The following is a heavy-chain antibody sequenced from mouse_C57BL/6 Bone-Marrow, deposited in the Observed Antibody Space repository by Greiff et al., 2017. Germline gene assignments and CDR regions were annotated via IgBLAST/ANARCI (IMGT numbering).Heavy chain of an antibody. CDR2: ILPGGGST. V-gene: IGHV1-9*01. CDR1: GYTFTGYW. CDR3: ARFTTVALDV. J-gene: IGHJ1*03. Sequence: QVQLQQSGAELMKPGASVKLSCKATGYTFTGYWIEWVKQRPGHGLEWIGEILPGGGSTNYNEKFKGKATFTADTSSNTAYMQLSSLTTEDTAIYYCARFTTVALDVWGTGTTVTVSS. D-gene: IGHD1-1*01.